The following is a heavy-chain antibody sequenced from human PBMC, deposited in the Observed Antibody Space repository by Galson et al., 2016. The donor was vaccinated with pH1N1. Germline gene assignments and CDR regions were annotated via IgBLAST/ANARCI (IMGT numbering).Heavy chain of an antibody. J-gene: IGHJ6*02. CDR1: GFTFSSYA. CDR2: ISGSGGTA. Sequence: SLRLSCAASGFTFSSYAMYWVRQAPGKGLEWVSAISGSGGTAHDADSVKGRFTLPRDNSKNTLYLQMHSLRAEDTATYYCAKVTDVCTVTRCFPYGMHAWGQGTTVTVSS. D-gene: IGHD2-2*01. V-gene: IGHV3-23*01. CDR3: AKVTDVCTVTRCFPYGMHA.